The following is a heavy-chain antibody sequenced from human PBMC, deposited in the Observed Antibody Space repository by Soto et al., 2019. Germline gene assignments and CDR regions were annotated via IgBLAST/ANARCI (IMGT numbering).Heavy chain of an antibody. V-gene: IGHV4-31*03. CDR3: ARDRLSLIRGVPHYDGIDV. CDR2: IYHSGST. D-gene: IGHD3-10*01. CDR1: GGSITSANFF. J-gene: IGHJ6*02. Sequence: QVQLQESGPGLVKPSQTLSLTYTVSGGSITSANFFWTWIRQHPGKGLEWIGYIYHSGSTYYNPSLNSRVTISIDKSQNQFSLTLTSVTAADTAIYFCARDRLSLIRGVPHYDGIDVWGQGTTVTVSS.